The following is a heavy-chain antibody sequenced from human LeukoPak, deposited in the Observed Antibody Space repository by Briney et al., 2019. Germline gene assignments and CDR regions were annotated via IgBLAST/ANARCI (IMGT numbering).Heavy chain of an antibody. CDR3: ASGSRYSRPYYFDN. CDR1: GFSFSNYA. CDR2: ITDSGGDT. Sequence: GASLRLSCAASGFSFSNYAMSWVSQAPGKGLDRVSAITDSGGDTYTADSVKGRFTISRDNSKNTLYMQMNSLRVEDTAVYYCASGSRYSRPYYFDNWGQGTLVTVSS. J-gene: IGHJ4*02. D-gene: IGHD2-21*01. V-gene: IGHV3-23*01.